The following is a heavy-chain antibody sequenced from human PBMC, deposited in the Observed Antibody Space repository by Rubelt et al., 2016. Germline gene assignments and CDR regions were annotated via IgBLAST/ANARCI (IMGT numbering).Heavy chain of an antibody. Sequence: QVQLQESGPGLVKPPETLSLTCTVSGYSINNGYYWGWIRQPPGKGLEWIASFFHDGSTKYNPSLKSRVTRSKDGSKTQFSLNLSSVTAADTAVYYCARPTGASSASGSFLVWGQGTLVTVSS. CDR2: FFHDGST. J-gene: IGHJ4*02. V-gene: IGHV4-38-2*02. D-gene: IGHD3-10*01. CDR1: GYSINNGYY. CDR3: ARPTGASSASGSFLV.